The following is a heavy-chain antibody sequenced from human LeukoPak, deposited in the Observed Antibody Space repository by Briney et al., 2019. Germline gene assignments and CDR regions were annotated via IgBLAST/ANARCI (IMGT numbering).Heavy chain of an antibody. CDR1: GGSISSSSYY. CDR2: IYYSGST. V-gene: IGHV4-39*01. J-gene: IGHJ4*02. Sequence: SETLSLTCTVSGGSISSSSYYWGWIRQPPGKGLEWIGSIYYSGSTYYNPSLKSRVTISVDTSKNQFSLKLSSVTAADTAVYYCALGYCSSTSCQSGINFDYWGQGTLVTVSS. D-gene: IGHD2-2*01. CDR3: ALGYCSSTSCQSGINFDY.